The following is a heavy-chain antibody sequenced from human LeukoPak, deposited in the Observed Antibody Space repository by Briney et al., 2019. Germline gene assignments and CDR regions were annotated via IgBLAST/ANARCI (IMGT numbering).Heavy chain of an antibody. CDR1: GFXFGSYW. CDR3: GRASTANPPGY. Sequence: GGSLRLSCAASGFXFGSYWMHWVRQGPGKGLAWVSRINGDGNITNYADSVKGRFTISRDSAKNTLYLQMNSLRAEDTAVYYCGRASTANPPGYWGQGTLVTVSS. J-gene: IGHJ4*02. V-gene: IGHV3-74*01. D-gene: IGHD4/OR15-4a*01. CDR2: INGDGNIT.